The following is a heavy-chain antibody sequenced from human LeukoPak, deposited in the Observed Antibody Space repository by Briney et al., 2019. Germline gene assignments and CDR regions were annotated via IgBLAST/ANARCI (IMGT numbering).Heavy chain of an antibody. CDR1: GFTFTGYY. CDR2: INPKRGDT. J-gene: IGHJ4*02. V-gene: IGHV1-2*02. D-gene: IGHD6-19*01. CDR3: ARDCGMVAGTAGDY. Sequence: GGSVKVSCKTSGFTFTGYYIHWLRQAPGQGLEWMGWINPKRGDTNNAPTFQGRVTTTRDTPIRTAYMDLSSLRSDDTAVYYCARDCGMVAGTAGDYWGQGTLVTVSS.